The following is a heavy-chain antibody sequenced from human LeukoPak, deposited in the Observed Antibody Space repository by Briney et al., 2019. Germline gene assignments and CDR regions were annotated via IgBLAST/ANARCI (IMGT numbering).Heavy chain of an antibody. D-gene: IGHD3-16*02. CDR2: INHSGST. CDR3: ARGLSFGGVIPHRDAFDI. J-gene: IGHJ3*02. CDR1: GGSFSGYY. V-gene: IGHV4-34*01. Sequence: SETLSLTCAVYGGSFSGYYWSWIRQPPGKGLEWIGEINHSGSTNYNPSLKSRVTISVDTSKNQFSLKLSSVTAADTAVYYCARGLSFGGVIPHRDAFDIWGQGTMVTVSS.